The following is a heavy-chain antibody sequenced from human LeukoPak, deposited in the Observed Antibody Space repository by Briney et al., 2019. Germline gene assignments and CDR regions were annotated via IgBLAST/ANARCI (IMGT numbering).Heavy chain of an antibody. CDR3: ARHYGSGSYYNPTFDY. D-gene: IGHD3-10*01. Sequence: GESLKISCQGSGYRFTSYWIGWVRQLPGKGLEWMGIIYPGDSDTRYSPSFQGQVTISADKSISTAYLQWSSLKASDTAMYYCARHYGSGSYYNPTFDYWGQGTLVTVSS. CDR1: GYRFTSYW. J-gene: IGHJ4*02. V-gene: IGHV5-51*01. CDR2: IYPGDSDT.